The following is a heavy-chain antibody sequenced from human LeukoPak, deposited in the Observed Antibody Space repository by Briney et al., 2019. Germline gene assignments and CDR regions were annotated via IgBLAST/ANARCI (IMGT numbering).Heavy chain of an antibody. CDR2: INPNSGGT. V-gene: IGHV1-2*06. CDR1: GYTFTGYY. Sequence: GASVKVSCKASGYTFTGYYMDWVRQAPGQGLEWMGRINPNSGGTNYAQKFQGRVTMTRDTPISTAYMELSRLRSDDTAVYYCAREDNLGSGSSPIDYWGQGTLVTVSS. CDR3: AREDNLGSGSSPIDY. J-gene: IGHJ4*02. D-gene: IGHD6-19*01.